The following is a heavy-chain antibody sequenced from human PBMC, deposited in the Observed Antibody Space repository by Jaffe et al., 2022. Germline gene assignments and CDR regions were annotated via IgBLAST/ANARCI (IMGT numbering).Heavy chain of an antibody. D-gene: IGHD3-10*01. CDR2: INHSGST. CDR1: GGSFSDYY. CDR3: ARGDYGSGNYYKGHNWFDP. V-gene: IGHV4-34*01. J-gene: IGHJ5*02. Sequence: QVQLQQWGAGLLKPSETLSLTCAVYGGSFSDYYWSWIRQPPGKGLEWIGEINHSGSTNYNPSLKSRVTISVDTSKNQFSLKLSSVTAADTAVYYCARGDYGSGNYYKGHNWFDPWGQGTLVTVSS.